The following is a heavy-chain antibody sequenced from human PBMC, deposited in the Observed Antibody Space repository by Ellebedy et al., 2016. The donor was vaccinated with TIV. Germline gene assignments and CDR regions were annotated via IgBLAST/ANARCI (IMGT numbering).Heavy chain of an antibody. V-gene: IGHV1-18*04. D-gene: IGHD2-15*01. CDR3: ALDCNAGSCTAEYFQH. Sequence: AASVKVSCKASGYTFTNYGITWVRQAPRQGLEWMGWIGASSGNTNYAQKLQGRVTMTTDTSTNTAYMELRSLRFYDTAVYYCALDCNAGSCTAEYFQHWGQGTLVTVSS. J-gene: IGHJ1*01. CDR2: IGASSGNT. CDR1: GYTFTNYG.